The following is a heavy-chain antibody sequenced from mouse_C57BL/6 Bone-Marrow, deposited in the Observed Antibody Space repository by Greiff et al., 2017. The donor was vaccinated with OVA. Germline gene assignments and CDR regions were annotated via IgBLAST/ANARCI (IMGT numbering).Heavy chain of an antibody. Sequence: VQLQQPGAELVKPGASVKMSCKASGYTFTSYWITWVKQRPGQGLEWIGDIYPGSGSTNYNEKFKSKATLTVDTSSSTAYMQLSSLTSEDSAVYYCARGNGYSLYWYFDVWGTGTTVTVSS. CDR1: GYTFTSYW. CDR2: IYPGSGST. CDR3: ARGNGYSLYWYFDV. V-gene: IGHV1-55*01. D-gene: IGHD2-3*01. J-gene: IGHJ1*03.